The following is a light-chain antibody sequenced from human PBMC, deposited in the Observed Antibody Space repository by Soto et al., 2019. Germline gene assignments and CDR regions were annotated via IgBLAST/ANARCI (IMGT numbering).Light chain of an antibody. J-gene: IGLJ1*01. Sequence: QSVLTQPAGVSGSPGQSITISCTGTSSDVGSYNLVSWYQQHPGKAPKLMIYEGSKRPSGVSNRFSVSKSGNTAALTVSGLQAEAEADYYCCSYAGSSTSYVFGHGTKVTV. CDR1: SSDVGSYNL. CDR3: CSYAGSSTSYV. CDR2: EGS. V-gene: IGLV2-23*01.